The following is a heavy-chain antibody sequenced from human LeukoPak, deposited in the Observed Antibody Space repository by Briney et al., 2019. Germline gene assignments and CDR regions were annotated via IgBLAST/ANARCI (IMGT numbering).Heavy chain of an antibody. V-gene: IGHV4-59*11. Sequence: PSETLSLTCTVSGGSMNSHYWSWIRQPPGKGLEWIGYLLDTVTTKDNPSLKSRFTLSADTSKNQSSLRLTSVTAADTAVYYCATIKRGNIYGYFDFWGQGILVTVSS. CDR3: ATIKRGNIYGYFDF. J-gene: IGHJ4*02. CDR1: GGSMNSHY. CDR2: LLDTVTT. D-gene: IGHD5-18*01.